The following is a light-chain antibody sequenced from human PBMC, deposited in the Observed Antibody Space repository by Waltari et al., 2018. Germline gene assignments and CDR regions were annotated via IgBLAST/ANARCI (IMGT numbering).Light chain of an antibody. Sequence: QTVVTQEPSFSVSPGGTVTLTCGLSSGSVSTSYYPSWYQQTPGQAPRTLIYSTNTRSSGVPDRFSGSSLGNKAALTITGAQADDEGDYYCVLYMGSGISVFGGGTKLTVL. CDR2: STN. J-gene: IGLJ3*02. V-gene: IGLV8-61*01. CDR1: SGSVSTSYY. CDR3: VLYMGSGISV.